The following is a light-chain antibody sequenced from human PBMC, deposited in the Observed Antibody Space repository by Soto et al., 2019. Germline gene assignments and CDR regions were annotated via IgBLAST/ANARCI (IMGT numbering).Light chain of an antibody. CDR1: QSVSSKY. V-gene: IGKV3-20*01. J-gene: IGKJ3*01. CDR2: GTS. Sequence: EIVLTQSPGTLSLSPGERATLSFRASQSVSSKYLAWYQQKPGQAPRVLIYGTSIRASGVPERFSGGGSATDFTLTITRLEPEDFAVYYCQQYGSSLFTFGPGTKVDFK. CDR3: QQYGSSLFT.